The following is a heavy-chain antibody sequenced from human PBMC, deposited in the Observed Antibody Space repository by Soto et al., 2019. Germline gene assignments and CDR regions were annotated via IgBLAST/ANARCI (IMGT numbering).Heavy chain of an antibody. CDR2: ISLYSDGT. V-gene: IGHV1-18*01. CDR1: GGTFSSYA. J-gene: IGHJ5*02. D-gene: IGHD2-2*01. CDR3: ARVVPGADAWFGP. Sequence: ASVKVSCKASGGTFSSYAITWVRQAPGQPLEWLGWISLYSDGTNYAQKFQGRVSMTTDTSTTTAYMELRSLRSDDTAVYYCARVVPGADAWFGPWGQGTLVTVSS.